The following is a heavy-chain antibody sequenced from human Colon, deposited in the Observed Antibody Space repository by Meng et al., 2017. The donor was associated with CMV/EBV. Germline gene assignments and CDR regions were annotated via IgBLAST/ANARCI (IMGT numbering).Heavy chain of an antibody. V-gene: IGHV3-11*01. CDR3: AKGGEMNHDY. CDR2: ITNSGITT. Sequence: GESLKISCAASGFNFSDYYMSWIRQAPGKGLDWISYITNSGITTYYADSVRGRFTISRDNAKNSLYLQMNSLRADDTAVYYCAKGGEMNHDYWGQGTLVTVSS. D-gene: IGHD1-14*01. CDR1: GFNFSDYY. J-gene: IGHJ4*02.